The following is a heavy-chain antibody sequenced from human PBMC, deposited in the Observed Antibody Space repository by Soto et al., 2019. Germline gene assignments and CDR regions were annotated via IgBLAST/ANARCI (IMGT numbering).Heavy chain of an antibody. V-gene: IGHV3-33*01. CDR3: ARDLRSSMAAFDI. CDR2: IWYDGSNK. CDR1: GFTFSSYG. J-gene: IGHJ3*02. Sequence: PGGSLRLSCAASGFTFSSYGMHWVRQAPGKGLEWVAVIWYDGSNKYYADSVKGRFTISRDNSKNTLYLQMNSLRAEDTAVYYCARDLRSSMAAFDIWGQGTMVTVSS. D-gene: IGHD1-26*01.